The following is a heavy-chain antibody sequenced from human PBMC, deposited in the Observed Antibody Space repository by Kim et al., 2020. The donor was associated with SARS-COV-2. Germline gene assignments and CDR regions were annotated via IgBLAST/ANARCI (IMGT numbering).Heavy chain of an antibody. D-gene: IGHD4-17*01. V-gene: IGHV1-2*02. J-gene: IGHJ4*02. CDR1: GYTFTGYY. Sequence: ASVKVSCKAYGYTFTGYYMHWVRQAPGQGLEWMGWINPNSGGTNYAQKFQGRVTMTRDTSISTAYMELSRLRSDDTAVYYCARDPSYDYGDYTMGDYWGQGTLVTVSS. CDR2: INPNSGGT. CDR3: ARDPSYDYGDYTMGDY.